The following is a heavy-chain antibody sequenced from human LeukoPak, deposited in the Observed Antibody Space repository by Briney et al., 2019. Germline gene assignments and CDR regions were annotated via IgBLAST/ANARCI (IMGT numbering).Heavy chain of an antibody. D-gene: IGHD1-26*01. CDR2: IYASGVT. J-gene: IGHJ3*02. V-gene: IGHV4-61*02. Sequence: SQTLSLTCSVSGASITSESYYWTWIRQTAGKGLEWIGRIYASGVTSYNPSLKTRLTMTLDTSKNQFSLRLSSVTAADTAVYYCARHRWELNAFDIWGQGTMVTVSS. CDR1: GASITSESYY. CDR3: ARHRWELNAFDI.